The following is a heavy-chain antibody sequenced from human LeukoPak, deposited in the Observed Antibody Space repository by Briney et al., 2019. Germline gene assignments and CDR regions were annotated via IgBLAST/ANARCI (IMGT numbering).Heavy chain of an antibody. J-gene: IGHJ3*02. Sequence: ASVKVSCKASGYTFTSYGISWVRQAPGQGLEWMGWINPNSGGTNYAQKFQGRVTMTRDTSISTAYMELSRLRSDDTAVYYCARFGAVDAFDIWGQGTMVTVSS. D-gene: IGHD4/OR15-4a*01. V-gene: IGHV1-2*02. CDR2: INPNSGGT. CDR3: ARFGAVDAFDI. CDR1: GYTFTSYG.